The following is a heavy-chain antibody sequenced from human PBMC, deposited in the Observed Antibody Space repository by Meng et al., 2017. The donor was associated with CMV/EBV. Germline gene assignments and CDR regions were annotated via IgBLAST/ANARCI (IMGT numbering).Heavy chain of an antibody. V-gene: IGHV1-2*02. CDR3: ARDQVQAKVVPASDYYGMDV. J-gene: IGHJ6*02. Sequence: ASVKVSCKASGYTFTGYYMHWVRQAPGQGLEWMGWINPNSGGTNYAQKFQGRVTMTTDTSTSTAYMELRSLRSDDTAVYYCARDQVQAKVVPASDYYGMDVWGQGTTVTVSS. CDR1: GYTFTGYY. D-gene: IGHD2-2*01. CDR2: INPNSGGT.